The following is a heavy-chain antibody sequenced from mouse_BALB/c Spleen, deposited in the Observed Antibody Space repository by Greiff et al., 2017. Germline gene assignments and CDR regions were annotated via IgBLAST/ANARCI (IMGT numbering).Heavy chain of an antibody. V-gene: IGHV1-87*01. Sequence: VQLQQSGAELARPGASVKLSCKASGYTFTSYWMQWVKQRPGQGLEWIGAIYPGDGDTRYTQKFKGKATLTADKSSSTAYMQLSSLASEDSAVYYCARGAYYRYDVGFDYWGQGTTLTVSS. CDR1: GYTFTSYW. J-gene: IGHJ2*01. CDR2: IYPGDGDT. D-gene: IGHD2-14*01. CDR3: ARGAYYRYDVGFDY.